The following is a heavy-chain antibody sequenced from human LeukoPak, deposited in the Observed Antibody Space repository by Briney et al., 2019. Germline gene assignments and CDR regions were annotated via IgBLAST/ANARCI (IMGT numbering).Heavy chain of an antibody. J-gene: IGHJ4*02. CDR2: ISGSGGST. V-gene: IGHV3-23*01. Sequence: PGGSLRLSCAVSGFTFSSYAMSWVRQAPGKGLEWVSAISGSGGSTYYADSVKGRFTISRDNSKNTLYLQMNSLRAEDTAVYYCAKGSYSSLSECHYWGQGTLVTVSS. D-gene: IGHD6-6*01. CDR3: AKGSYSSLSECHY. CDR1: GFTFSSYA.